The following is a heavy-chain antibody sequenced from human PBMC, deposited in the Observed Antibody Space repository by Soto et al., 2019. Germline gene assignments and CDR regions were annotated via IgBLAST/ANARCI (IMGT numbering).Heavy chain of an antibody. CDR3: ARGSNAVVSGLGDFDY. CDR2: INADNGDT. Sequence: QVRLVQSGAEVRRPGASVKVSCKASGYTFTSCTLHWVRQAPGHRPEWMGWINADNGDTEYSQNFQGRVTITRDTSASTVYLEVSSLRSEDTAVYFCARGSNAVVSGLGDFDYWGQGTLVTVSS. V-gene: IGHV1-3*01. J-gene: IGHJ4*02. CDR1: GYTFTSCT. D-gene: IGHD3-22*01.